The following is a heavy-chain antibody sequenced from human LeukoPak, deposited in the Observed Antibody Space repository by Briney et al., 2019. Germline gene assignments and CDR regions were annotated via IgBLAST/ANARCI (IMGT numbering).Heavy chain of an antibody. Sequence: ASVKVSCKASGYTFTDYYMHWVRQAPGQGLEWMGWINPNSGGTNNAQKFQGRVTMTRDTSISTAYMELSRLRSDDTAVYYCARTFYDTLDSDAFDFWGQGTMVIVSS. D-gene: IGHD2/OR15-2a*01. CDR1: GYTFTDYY. V-gene: IGHV1-2*02. CDR3: ARTFYDTLDSDAFDF. J-gene: IGHJ3*01. CDR2: INPNSGGT.